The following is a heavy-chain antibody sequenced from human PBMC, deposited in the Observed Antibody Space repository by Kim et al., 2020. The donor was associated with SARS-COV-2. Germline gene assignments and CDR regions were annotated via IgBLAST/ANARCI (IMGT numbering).Heavy chain of an antibody. V-gene: IGHV4-39*07. D-gene: IGHD3-16*01. CDR1: GGSISSSGYY. CDR2: IYYTGST. J-gene: IGHJ6*02. Sequence: SETLSLTCTVSGGSISSSGYYWGWVRQPPGKGLEWIGNIYYTGSTLYSTSLQRRVTISVDTSKDRFSLKLRSVTAADTAIYYCARDRLGQQPGYYYNYGMDVWGQGTTVTVSS. CDR3: ARDRLGQQPGYYYNYGMDV.